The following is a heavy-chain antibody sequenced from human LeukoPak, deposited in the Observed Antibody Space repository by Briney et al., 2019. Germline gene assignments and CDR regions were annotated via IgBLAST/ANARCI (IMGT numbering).Heavy chain of an antibody. CDR3: ARDSSVAATVNWFDP. CDR1: GFTFSSYG. CDR2: IWYDGSTK. V-gene: IGHV3-33*01. D-gene: IGHD2-15*01. Sequence: GVSLRLSCAASGFTFSSYGMHWVRQAPGKGLEWVAVIWYDGSTKYYADSVKGRFTISRDNSKNTLYLQMNSLRAEDTAVYYCARDSSVAATVNWFDPWGQGTLVTLS. J-gene: IGHJ5*02.